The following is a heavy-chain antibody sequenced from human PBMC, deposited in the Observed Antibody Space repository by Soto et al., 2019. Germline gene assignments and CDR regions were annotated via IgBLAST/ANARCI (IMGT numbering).Heavy chain of an antibody. D-gene: IGHD3-3*01. Sequence: QITLNESGPTQVKPRQTLTLTCTFSGFSLTTSGVGVGWIRQSPGKAPEWIALIYWDDDKRYSPSLKSRLTITKNTSNNQVVLTIADLDPADTATYYCAHRVLRTVFGLVTTTAIYFDFWGQGTPVAVSS. CDR2: IYWDDDK. V-gene: IGHV2-5*02. J-gene: IGHJ4*02. CDR3: AHRVLRTVFGLVTTTAIYFDF. CDR1: GFSLTTSGVG.